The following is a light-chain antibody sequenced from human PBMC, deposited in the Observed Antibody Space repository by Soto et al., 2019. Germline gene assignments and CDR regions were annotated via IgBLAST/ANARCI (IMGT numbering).Light chain of an antibody. Sequence: LTQSPVTLSVSPGARATLSCRASQSLTSNLAWYQQRPGQAPRLLIYDTSTRATDVPARFSGSGSGTEFTLTIASLQSEDFAGYYCQQYNHWPRMLSFGGGTRVEL. J-gene: IGKJ4*01. CDR3: QQYNHWPRMLS. CDR1: QSLTSN. CDR2: DTS. V-gene: IGKV3-15*01.